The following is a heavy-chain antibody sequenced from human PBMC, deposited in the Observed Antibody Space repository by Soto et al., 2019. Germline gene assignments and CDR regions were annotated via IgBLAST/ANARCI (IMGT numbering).Heavy chain of an antibody. V-gene: IGHV1-18*01. D-gene: IGHD2-2*03. CDR2: INTYNGNT. J-gene: IGHJ6*02. CDR1: GYTFTRYG. CDR3: AMVDVDVTPSPQDV. Sequence: QVQLVQSGAEVKNPGASVKVSCKASGYTFTRYGIGWARQAPGQGLEWMGWINTYNGNTNYAQNVQGRVTLTTETSTSTAYMELRSLRSNDTAIYYCAMVDVDVTPSPQDVWGQGTTVIVSS.